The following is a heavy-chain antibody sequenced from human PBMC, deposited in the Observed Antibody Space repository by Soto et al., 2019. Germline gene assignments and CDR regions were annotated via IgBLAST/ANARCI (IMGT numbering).Heavy chain of an antibody. CDR2: IRSKANSYAT. CDR3: TQYYYDSSGSSHGY. J-gene: IGHJ4*02. CDR1: GFTFSGSA. V-gene: IGHV3-73*01. Sequence: HPGGSLRLSCAASGFTFSGSAMHWVRQASGKGLEWVGRIRSKANSYATAYAASVKGRFTISRDDSKNTAYLQMNSLKTEDTAVYYCTQYYYDSSGSSHGYWGQGTLVTVSS. D-gene: IGHD3-22*01.